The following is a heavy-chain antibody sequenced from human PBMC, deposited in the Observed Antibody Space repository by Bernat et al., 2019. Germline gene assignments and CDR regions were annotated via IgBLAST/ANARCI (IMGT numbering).Heavy chain of an antibody. Sequence: QVQLVQSGAEVKKPGSSVKVSCKASGGTFSSYAISWVRQAPGQGLEWMGGIIPNFGTANYAQKFQGRVTITADESTSTAYMELSSLRSEDTAVYYCARTTLGYSSTYYYYYYMDVWGKGTTVTVSS. CDR1: GGTFSSYA. CDR2: IIPNFGTA. CDR3: ARTTLGYSSTYYYYYYMDV. J-gene: IGHJ6*03. V-gene: IGHV1-69*01. D-gene: IGHD6-13*01.